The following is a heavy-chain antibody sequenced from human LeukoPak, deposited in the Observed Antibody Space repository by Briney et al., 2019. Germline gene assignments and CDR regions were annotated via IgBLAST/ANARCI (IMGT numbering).Heavy chain of an antibody. CDR3: ARFEAENGVDY. Sequence: PSETLSLTCTVSGGSISSYYWSWIRQPPGKGLEWIGYIYYSGSTNYNPSPKSRVTISVDTSKNQFSLKLSSVTAADTAVYYCARFEAENGVDYWGQGTLVTVSS. CDR2: IYYSGST. V-gene: IGHV4-59*01. J-gene: IGHJ4*02. D-gene: IGHD3-10*01. CDR1: GGSISSYY.